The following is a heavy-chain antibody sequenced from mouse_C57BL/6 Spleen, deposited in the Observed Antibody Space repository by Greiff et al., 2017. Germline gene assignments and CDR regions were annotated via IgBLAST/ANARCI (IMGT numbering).Heavy chain of an antibody. CDR2: INPSSGYT. CDR3: AKGPYYYGSSYDWFAY. Sequence: QVQLKESGAELAKPGASVKLSCKASGYTFTSYWMHWVKQRPGQGLEWIGYINPSSGYTKYNQKFKDKATLTADKSSSTAYMQLSSLTYEDSAVYYCAKGPYYYGSSYDWFAYWGQGTLVTVSA. CDR1: GYTFTSYW. V-gene: IGHV1-7*01. J-gene: IGHJ3*01. D-gene: IGHD1-1*01.